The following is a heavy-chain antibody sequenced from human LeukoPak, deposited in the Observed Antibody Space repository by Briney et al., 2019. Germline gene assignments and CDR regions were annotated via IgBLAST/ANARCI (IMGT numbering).Heavy chain of an antibody. D-gene: IGHD1-7*01. CDR2: ISYDGSNK. CDR3: AREDDWNYEDY. Sequence: GGSLRLSCAASGFTFSSYAMHWVRQAPGKGLEWVAVISYDGSNKYYADSVKGRFTVSRDNAKKSLYLQMNSLRAEDTAIYYCAREDDWNYEDYWGQGTLVTVSS. J-gene: IGHJ4*02. CDR1: GFTFSSYA. V-gene: IGHV3-30-3*01.